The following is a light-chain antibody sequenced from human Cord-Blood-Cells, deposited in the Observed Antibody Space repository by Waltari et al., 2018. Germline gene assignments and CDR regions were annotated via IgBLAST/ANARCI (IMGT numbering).Light chain of an antibody. CDR3: CSYAGSSTWV. CDR2: EGS. CDR1: SSDVVSYNF. V-gene: IGLV2-23*01. J-gene: IGLJ3*02. Sequence: QSALNHPASVSGSPGQSITSPCTGTSSDVVSYNFVSWYQQHPGKAPKLMIYEGSKRPSGVSNRFSGSKSGNTASLTISGLQAEDEADYYCCSYAGSSTWVFGGGTKLTVL.